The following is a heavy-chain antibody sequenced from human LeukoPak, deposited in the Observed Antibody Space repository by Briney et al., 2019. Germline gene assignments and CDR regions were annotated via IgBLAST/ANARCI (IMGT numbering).Heavy chain of an antibody. Sequence: GGSLRLSCEASGFIFSSYEMNWVRQAPGKGLEWVSFISSSGRTMYYADSMMGRFTVSRDNAKNSVYLQMNSLGAEDTAVYYCARDLWYSGSRAPPRAFDIWGQGTMVTVSS. CDR1: GFIFSSYE. D-gene: IGHD1-26*01. CDR2: ISSSGRTM. J-gene: IGHJ3*02. V-gene: IGHV3-48*03. CDR3: ARDLWYSGSRAPPRAFDI.